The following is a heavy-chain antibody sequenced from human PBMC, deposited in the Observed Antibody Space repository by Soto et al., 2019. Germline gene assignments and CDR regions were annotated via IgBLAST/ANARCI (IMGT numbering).Heavy chain of an antibody. CDR2: ISYDGSNK. D-gene: IGHD6-19*01. CDR1: GFTFSSYA. CDR3: ARGWDKIAVAGRFPEH. J-gene: IGHJ1*01. Sequence: QVQLVESGGGVVQPGRSLRLSCAASGFTFSSYAMHWVRQAPGKGLEWVAVISYDGSNKYYADSVKGRFTISRDSSKNTLYLQMNSLRAEDTAVYYWARGWDKIAVAGRFPEHWGQGTLVTVSS. V-gene: IGHV3-30-3*01.